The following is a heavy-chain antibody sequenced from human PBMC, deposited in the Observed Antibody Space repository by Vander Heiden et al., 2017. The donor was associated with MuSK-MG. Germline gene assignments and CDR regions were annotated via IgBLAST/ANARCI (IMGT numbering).Heavy chain of an antibody. V-gene: IGHV3-23*01. D-gene: IGHD2-15*01. CDR3: AKDSGDGGSCTHPFDY. J-gene: IGHJ4*02. Sequence: EVQLLESGGGLVPPGGSLRLSCAASRFTFNRSALTWVRQAPGKGLEWVSGMSGSGGSTFYADSVKGRFTTSRDNSKNTLFVQMNSLRAEDTAVYYCAKDSGDGGSCTHPFDYWGQGSLVTVSS. CDR1: RFTFNRSA. CDR2: MSGSGGST.